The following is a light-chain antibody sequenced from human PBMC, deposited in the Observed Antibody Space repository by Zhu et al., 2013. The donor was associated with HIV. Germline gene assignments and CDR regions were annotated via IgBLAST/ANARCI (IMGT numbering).Light chain of an antibody. CDR3: QQYYSYPRT. Sequence: EIGMTQSPATLSVFPGERATLSCRTSQSVRSNLAWYQQKPGQAPRLLIFDASTRAAGIPAGFSGSGSGTDFTLTISCLQSEDFATYYCQQYYSYPRTFGQGTKVEIK. CDR2: DAS. J-gene: IGKJ1*01. CDR1: QSVRSN. V-gene: IGKV3-15*01.